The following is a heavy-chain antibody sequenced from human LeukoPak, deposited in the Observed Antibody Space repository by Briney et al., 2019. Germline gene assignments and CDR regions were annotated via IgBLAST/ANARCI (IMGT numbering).Heavy chain of an antibody. D-gene: IGHD2-21*01. Sequence: GGSLTLSCSPSGFTFSTYPMMWPRQAPGKAVVDCSVISGSGDNTHYADSVKGRFTNSRDNSKDTLYLQMNSLSGEDTAVYYCAKDSGDWTRGTLLPRELYFDFWGQGTLVTVSS. CDR1: GFTFSTYP. J-gene: IGHJ4*02. CDR2: ISGSGDNT. CDR3: AKDSGDWTRGTLLPRELYFDF. V-gene: IGHV3-23*01.